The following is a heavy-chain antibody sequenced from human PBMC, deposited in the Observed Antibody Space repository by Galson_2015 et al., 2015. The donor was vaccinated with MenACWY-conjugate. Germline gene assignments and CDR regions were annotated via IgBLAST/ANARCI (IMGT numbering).Heavy chain of an antibody. Sequence: SLRLSCAASGFTFTSYAVTWVRQAPGRGLEWVSVISGSGDNTYYADSVKGRFTISRDNSKNTLYLQMDSLRVEDTAVYYCAKGGGAYYDSSGYFDYWGQGTVVTVSS. CDR2: ISGSGDNT. CDR3: AKGGGAYYDSSGYFDY. J-gene: IGHJ4*02. D-gene: IGHD3-22*01. CDR1: GFTFTSYA. V-gene: IGHV3-23*01.